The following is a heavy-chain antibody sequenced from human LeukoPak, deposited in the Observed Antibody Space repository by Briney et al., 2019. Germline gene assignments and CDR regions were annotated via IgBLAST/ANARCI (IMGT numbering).Heavy chain of an antibody. V-gene: IGHV3-7*01. CDR1: GFPFSSYW. J-gene: IGHJ4*02. CDR3: AIAERRSPIDY. CDR2: IKQDGSKK. D-gene: IGHD1-1*01. Sequence: GGSLRLSCVASGFPFSSYWMTWVRQAPGKGLEWVANIKQDGSKKSYVDSVKGRFTISRDNAKNSLYLQMNSLRAEDTAVYYCAIAERRSPIDYWGQGTLVTVSS.